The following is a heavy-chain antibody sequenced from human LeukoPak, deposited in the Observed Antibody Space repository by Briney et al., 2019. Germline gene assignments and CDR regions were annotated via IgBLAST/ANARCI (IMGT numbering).Heavy chain of an antibody. J-gene: IGHJ4*02. CDR2: TYSGGST. Sequence: GGSLRLSCAASGFTVSSNYMSWVRQAPGKGLEWVSVTYSGGSTYYADSVKGRFTFSRDNSKNTLYLQMNSLRAEDTAVYYCARDRVNWNDVGGLFDYWGQGTLVTVSS. V-gene: IGHV3-53*01. D-gene: IGHD1-1*01. CDR3: ARDRVNWNDVGGLFDY. CDR1: GFTVSSNY.